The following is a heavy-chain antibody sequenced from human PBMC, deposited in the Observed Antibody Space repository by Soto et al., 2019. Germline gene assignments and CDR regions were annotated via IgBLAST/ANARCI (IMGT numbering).Heavy chain of an antibody. Sequence: GESLKISCKGSVYSFTSYWISWVRQMPGKCLEWMGRIYPSDSYTXXSPSFQGXXTISAYKSISTXYLQWXSLKASDTAMYYCARLPQDNCNGYWCQGTLVTVSS. CDR1: VYSFTSYW. V-gene: IGHV5-10-1*01. CDR3: ARLPQDNCNGY. D-gene: IGHD1-20*01. CDR2: IYPSDSYT. J-gene: IGHJ4*02.